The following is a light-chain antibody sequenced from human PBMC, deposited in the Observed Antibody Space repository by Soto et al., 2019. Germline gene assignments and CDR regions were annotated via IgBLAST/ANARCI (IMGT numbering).Light chain of an antibody. CDR3: KHFGTSAGYI. J-gene: IGKJ2*01. Sequence: EVVLTQSPGTLFLSPGERATLSCRASQSLNRNYLAWYLQKPGQAPRLLIYDASFRAAGIPDRFSGSGSGTDFTLNISRLEPEDFAVYYCKHFGTSAGYIFGQGTKLEIK. CDR1: QSLNRNY. CDR2: DAS. V-gene: IGKV3-20*01.